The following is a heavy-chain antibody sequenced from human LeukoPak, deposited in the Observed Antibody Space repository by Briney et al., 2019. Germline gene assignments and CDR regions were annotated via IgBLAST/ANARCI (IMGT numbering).Heavy chain of an antibody. J-gene: IGHJ6*03. Sequence: SETLSLTCAVYGGSFSGYYWSWIRQPPGKGLEWIGEINHSGSTNYNPSLKSRVTISVDTSKNQFSLKLSSVTAADTAVHYCARQHDSYYYYYIDVWGSGTTVTVSS. CDR1: GGSFSGYY. CDR3: ARQHDSYYYYYIDV. V-gene: IGHV4-34*01. CDR2: INHSGST.